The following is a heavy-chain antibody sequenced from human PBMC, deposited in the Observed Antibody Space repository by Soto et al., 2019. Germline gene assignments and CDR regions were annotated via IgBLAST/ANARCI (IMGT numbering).Heavy chain of an antibody. CDR3: ARGLMHLYGMDV. J-gene: IGHJ6*02. V-gene: IGHV3-74*01. D-gene: IGHD3-16*01. CDR1: GFTFSSYW. Sequence: EVQLVESGGGLVQPGGSLRLSCAASGFTFSSYWMHWVRQAPGKGLVWVSRIYTDGSMTNYADSVKGRFTISRDNAKNTLYLQINSLRAEDTAVYYCARGLMHLYGMDVWGQGTTVTVSS. CDR2: IYTDGSMT.